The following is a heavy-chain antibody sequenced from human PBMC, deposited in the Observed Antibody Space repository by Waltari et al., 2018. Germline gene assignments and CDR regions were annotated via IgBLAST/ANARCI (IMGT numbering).Heavy chain of an antibody. CDR1: GFSFVDHA. Sequence: EVQLVESGGGWVQPGGSLSRSCAAPGFSFVDHAMYWVRQAPGNGLEWVSGMSWNSGSIIYADSVKGRFTISRDNAKNSLYLQMNSLRPQDTAFYFCVKGRGSGSYSPCAHWGQGTLVTVSS. V-gene: IGHV3-9*01. D-gene: IGHD3-10*01. CDR2: MSWNSGSI. CDR3: VKGRGSGSYSPCAH. J-gene: IGHJ4*02.